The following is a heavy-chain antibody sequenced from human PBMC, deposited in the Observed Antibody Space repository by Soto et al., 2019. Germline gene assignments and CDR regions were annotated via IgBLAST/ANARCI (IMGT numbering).Heavy chain of an antibody. D-gene: IGHD3-16*01. CDR3: PAGGTPTDY. Sequence: QVQLVQSGAEVKKPGASVKVSCKASGYTFTNFGISWVRQAPGQGLEWMGWISAYNGNTNYAQNFQGRVTMTTDTSTSTAYMERRSPRSDDASEYYCPAGGTPTDYWGQGTLVTVSS. CDR1: GYTFTNFG. CDR2: ISAYNGNT. V-gene: IGHV1-18*01. J-gene: IGHJ4*02.